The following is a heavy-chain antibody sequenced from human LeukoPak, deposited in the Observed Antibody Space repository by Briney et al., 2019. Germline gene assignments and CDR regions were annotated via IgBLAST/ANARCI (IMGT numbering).Heavy chain of an antibody. CDR3: AREASDYYDSSGYNY. Sequence: GGSLRLSCAASGFTVSSNYMSWVRLAPGKGLEWVSVIYSGGSTYYADSVKGRFTISRDNSKNTLYLQMNSLRAEDTAVYYCAREASDYYDSSGYNYWGQGTPVTVSS. V-gene: IGHV3-53*01. D-gene: IGHD3-22*01. CDR1: GFTVSSNY. CDR2: IYSGGST. J-gene: IGHJ4*02.